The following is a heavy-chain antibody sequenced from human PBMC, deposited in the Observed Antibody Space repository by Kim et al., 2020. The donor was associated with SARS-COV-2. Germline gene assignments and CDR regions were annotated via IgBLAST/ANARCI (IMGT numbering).Heavy chain of an antibody. CDR3: ARDNWMDV. CDR2: SSTM. V-gene: IGHV3-48*02. Sequence: SSTMYYADSVQGRFIISRDNAKKSLYLQMNSLRDEDTAVYFCARDNWMDVWGQGTTVTVSS. J-gene: IGHJ6*02.